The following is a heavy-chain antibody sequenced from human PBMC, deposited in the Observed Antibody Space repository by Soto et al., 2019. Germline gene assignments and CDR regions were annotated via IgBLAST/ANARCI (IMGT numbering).Heavy chain of an antibody. Sequence: QLQLQESGPGLVKPSETLSLTCTVSGGSISSSSYYWGWIRQPPGKGLEWIGSIYYSGSTYYNPSLKRRVTISVDTSKNQFSLKLSSVTAADTAVYYFAKGGSGSYSNAFDIWGQGTMVTVSS. CDR1: GGSISSSSYY. D-gene: IGHD3-10*01. J-gene: IGHJ3*02. CDR2: IYYSGST. CDR3: AKGGSGSYSNAFDI. V-gene: IGHV4-39*01.